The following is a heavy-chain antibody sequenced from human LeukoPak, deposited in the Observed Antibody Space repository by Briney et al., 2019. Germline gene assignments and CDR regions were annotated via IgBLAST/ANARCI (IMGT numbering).Heavy chain of an antibody. Sequence: GGSLRLSCAASGFTFDDYAMHWVRQAPGKGLEWVSLISGDGGSTYYADSVKGRFTISRDNSKNSLYLQMNSLRTEDTALYYCAEVRRWLQPNDAFDIWGQGTMVTVSS. CDR3: AEVRRWLQPNDAFDI. J-gene: IGHJ3*02. D-gene: IGHD5-24*01. CDR2: ISGDGGST. V-gene: IGHV3-43*02. CDR1: GFTFDDYA.